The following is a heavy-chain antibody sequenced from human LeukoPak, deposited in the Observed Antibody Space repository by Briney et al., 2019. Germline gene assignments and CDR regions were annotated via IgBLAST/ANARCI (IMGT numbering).Heavy chain of an antibody. CDR2: ISGSGGST. CDR1: GFTFSSYA. J-gene: IGHJ4*02. CDR3: AKSERYYYGSGSYSPY. Sequence: GGSLRLSCAASGFTFSSYAMSWVRQAPGKGLGWVSAISGSGGSTYYADSVKGRFTISRDNSKNTLYLQMNSLRAEDTAVYYCAKSERYYYGSGSYSPYWGQGTLVTVSS. D-gene: IGHD3-10*01. V-gene: IGHV3-23*01.